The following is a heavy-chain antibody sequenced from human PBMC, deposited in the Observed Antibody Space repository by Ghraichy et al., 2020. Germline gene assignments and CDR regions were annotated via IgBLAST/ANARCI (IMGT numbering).Heavy chain of an antibody. CDR1: GFSFNVYG. D-gene: IGHD3-3*01. CDR3: ATDQSWSFSN. J-gene: IGHJ4*02. Sequence: GGSLRLSCAASGFSFNVYGMSWVRQAPGKGLEWVAFIRYDGSEKYHADSVKGRFTISRDDSKNTLYLHMNSLRAEDTAVYYCATDQSWSFSNWGQGALVTVSS. CDR2: IRYDGSEK. V-gene: IGHV3-30*02.